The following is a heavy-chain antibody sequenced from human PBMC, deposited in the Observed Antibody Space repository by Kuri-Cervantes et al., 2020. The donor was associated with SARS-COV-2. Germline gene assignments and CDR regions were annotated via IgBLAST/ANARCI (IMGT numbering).Heavy chain of an antibody. Sequence: SCKASGYTLNTFGITWVRQAPGKGLEWVAIIWNDGSNKFYGDSVRGRFTISRDNSKNTLYLQMNSLRAEDTAVYYCARDSEGSTAVRPGYFYGMDVWGQGTTVTVSS. J-gene: IGHJ6*02. CDR1: GYTLNTFG. D-gene: IGHD6-6*01. V-gene: IGHV3-33*08. CDR3: ARDSEGSTAVRPGYFYGMDV. CDR2: IWNDGSNK.